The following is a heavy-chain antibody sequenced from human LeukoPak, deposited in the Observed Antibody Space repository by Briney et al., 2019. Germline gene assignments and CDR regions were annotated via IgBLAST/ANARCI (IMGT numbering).Heavy chain of an antibody. Sequence: PGGSLRLSCAVSGFTVSSNYMAWVRQAPGKGLEWVSVIYSGGTTYYAGSVKGRFTISRDNSKNTLYLQMNSLRAEDTAMYYCAREGSYDSSTMWYFDSWGQGTLVTVSS. V-gene: IGHV3-53*01. CDR1: GFTVSSNY. CDR3: AREGSYDSSTMWYFDS. J-gene: IGHJ4*02. D-gene: IGHD3-22*01. CDR2: IYSGGTT.